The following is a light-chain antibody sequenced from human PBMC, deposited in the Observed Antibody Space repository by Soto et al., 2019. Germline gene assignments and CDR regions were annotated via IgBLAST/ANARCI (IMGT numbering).Light chain of an antibody. CDR2: DVS. CDR1: SSDVGGYNY. V-gene: IGLV2-11*01. J-gene: IGLJ1*01. Sequence: QSALTQPRSVSGSPGQSVTISCTGTSSDVGGYNYVSWYQQHPGKAPKLMIYDVSKRPSGVPDRFSGSTSGNTASLSLSGLQAEDEADYYCCSYAGSYAYVFGTGTKVTVL. CDR3: CSYAGSYAYV.